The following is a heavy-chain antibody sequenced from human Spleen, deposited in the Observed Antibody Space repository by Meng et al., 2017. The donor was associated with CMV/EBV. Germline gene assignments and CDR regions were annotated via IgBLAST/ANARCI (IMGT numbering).Heavy chain of an antibody. V-gene: IGHV3-48*03. CDR2: ISLSGNTI. Sequence: GGPLRLSCAASGFTSSSYEMNWVRQAPGKGLEWVSYISLSGNTIYYADSVKGRFTISRDNAKNSLYLQMNSLRAEDTAIYYCARRHRMDVWGRGTTVTVSS. CDR1: GFTSSSYE. J-gene: IGHJ6*02. CDR3: ARRHRMDV.